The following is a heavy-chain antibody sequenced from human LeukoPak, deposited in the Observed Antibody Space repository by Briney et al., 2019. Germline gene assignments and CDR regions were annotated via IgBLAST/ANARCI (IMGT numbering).Heavy chain of an antibody. J-gene: IGHJ4*02. V-gene: IGHV3-9*01. CDR2: ITWHGRST. D-gene: IGHD6-13*01. Sequence: PGRSLRLSCAASGFIFDDFSMFWARQVPGKGLEWVSSITWHGRSTAYADSVRGRFTISRDNAKYSLYLQMNSLRPEDTAFYYCTKATTRRVPAATIDSWGQGTLVTVSS. CDR3: TKATTRRVPAATIDS. CDR1: GFIFDDFS.